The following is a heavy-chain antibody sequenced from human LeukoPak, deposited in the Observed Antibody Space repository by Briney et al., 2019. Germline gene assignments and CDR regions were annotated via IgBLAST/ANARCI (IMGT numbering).Heavy chain of an antibody. Sequence: PSETLSLTCAVSGYSISSGYYWGWIRQPPGKGLEWFGSIYHSGSTYYNPSLKSRVTISVDTSKNQFSLKLSSVTAADTAVYYCARSSIAARGTPDYWGQGTLVTVSS. CDR2: IYHSGST. CDR1: GYSISSGYY. CDR3: ARSSIAARGTPDY. J-gene: IGHJ4*02. V-gene: IGHV4-38-2*01. D-gene: IGHD6-6*01.